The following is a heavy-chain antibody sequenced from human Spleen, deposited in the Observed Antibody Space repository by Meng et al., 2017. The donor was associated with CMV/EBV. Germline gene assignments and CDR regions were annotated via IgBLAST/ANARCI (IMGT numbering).Heavy chain of an antibody. CDR2: INPSGGST. J-gene: IGHJ6*02. V-gene: IGHV1-46*01. CDR1: GYTFTSYA. CDR3: ARGRGFDFSSGYVANYYYLMDV. Sequence: ASVKVSCKASGYTFTSYAMNWVRQAPGQGLEWMGIINPSGGSTTYAQKFQGRITLTRDTSTSTIYMEMTYLRSGDTAVYFCARGRGFDFSSGYVANYYYLMDVWGQGTTVTVSS. D-gene: IGHD3-3*01.